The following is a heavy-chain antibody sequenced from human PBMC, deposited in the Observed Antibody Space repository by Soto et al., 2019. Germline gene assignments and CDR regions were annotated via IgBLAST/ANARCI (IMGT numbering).Heavy chain of an antibody. CDR3: ASRLMQRLNDWFDP. CDR1: EYSFTNYW. CDR2: IDPSDSQI. J-gene: IGHJ5*02. Sequence: GESLKISCQGSEYSFTNYWISWVRQMPGKGLEWMGRIDPSDSQIFYNPSFQSHVTISIDKSISTAYLQWNSLKASDTAMYYCASRLMQRLNDWFDPWGQGTLVTVSS. D-gene: IGHD6-25*01. V-gene: IGHV5-10-1*01.